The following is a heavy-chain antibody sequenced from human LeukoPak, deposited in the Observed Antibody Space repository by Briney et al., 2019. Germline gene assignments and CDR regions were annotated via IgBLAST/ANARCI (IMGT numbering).Heavy chain of an antibody. CDR1: GFTFSDYY. Sequence: GGSLRLSCAASGFTFSDYYMSWIRQAPGKGLEWVSGINWNGGSTAYADSVKGRFTISRDNAKKSLYMQMNSLRDEDTALYYYAREYASLGFDIWGQGTMVTVSS. J-gene: IGHJ3*02. V-gene: IGHV3-20*04. CDR3: AREYASLGFDI. CDR2: INWNGGST. D-gene: IGHD7-27*01.